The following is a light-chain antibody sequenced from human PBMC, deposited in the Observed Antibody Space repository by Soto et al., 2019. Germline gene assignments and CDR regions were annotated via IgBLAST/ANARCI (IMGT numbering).Light chain of an antibody. CDR1: QGIRNE. CDR2: GAS. V-gene: IGKV1-39*01. J-gene: IGKJ1*01. CDR3: QQSDRHPPT. Sequence: IQMTQSPSSLSASVGARVPITCRATQGIRNELGWYQHKPGRAPKLLIYGASSLQSGVPSRFSGSGSGTDFTLTISSLQSEDFATYYCQQSDRHPPTFGQGTKVDIK.